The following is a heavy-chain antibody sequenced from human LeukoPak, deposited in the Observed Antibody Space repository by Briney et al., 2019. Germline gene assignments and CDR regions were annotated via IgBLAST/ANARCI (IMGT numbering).Heavy chain of an antibody. CDR3: ARAGTSGGLCDY. D-gene: IGHD1-14*01. CDR2: IYTSGST. J-gene: IGHJ4*02. Sequence: SETLSLTCTVSGGSISSYFWSWIRQPAGKGLEWIGRIYTSGSTKYNPSLQSRVTMSLDTSKNQLSLKLGSVTAADTAVYYCARAGTSGGLCDYWGQGTLVTVSS. V-gene: IGHV4-4*07. CDR1: GGSISSYF.